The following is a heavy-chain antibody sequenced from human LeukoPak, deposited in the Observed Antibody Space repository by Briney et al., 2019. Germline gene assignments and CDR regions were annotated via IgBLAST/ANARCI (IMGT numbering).Heavy chain of an antibody. J-gene: IGHJ4*02. CDR2: ISSSSSYI. CDR3: ALGLVTDY. D-gene: IGHD3-9*01. V-gene: IGHV3-21*01. CDR1: GFTLSSYS. Sequence: PGGSLRLSCAASGFTLSSYSMNWVRQAPGKGLEWVSSISSSSSYIYYADSVKGRFTISRDNSKNTLYLQMNSLRVKDTAVYYCALGLVTDYWGQGTLVTVSS.